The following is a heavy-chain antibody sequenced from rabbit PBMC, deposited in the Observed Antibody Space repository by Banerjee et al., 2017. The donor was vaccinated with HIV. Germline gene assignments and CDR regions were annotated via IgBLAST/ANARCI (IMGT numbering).Heavy chain of an antibody. CDR1: GLDFSSSDW. J-gene: IGHJ4*01. CDR2: IYTASSGST. Sequence: QEQLEESGGDLVKPGASLTLTCTASGLDFSSSDWICWVRQAPGKGLEWIASIYTASSGSTYYASWAKGRFTISKTSSTTVTLQMTSLTAADTATYICARDFTLRGPGTLVTVS. V-gene: IGHV1S45*01. CDR3: ARDFTL.